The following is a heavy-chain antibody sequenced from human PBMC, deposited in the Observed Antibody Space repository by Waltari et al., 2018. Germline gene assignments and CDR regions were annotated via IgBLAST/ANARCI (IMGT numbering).Heavy chain of an antibody. CDR2: INHSGST. D-gene: IGHD3-16*02. Sequence: QVQLQQWGAGLLKPSETLSLTCAVYGGSFSGYYWSWIRQPPGKGLEWIGEINHSGSTNYNPSLKSRVTISVDTSKNQFSLKLSSVTAEDTAVYYCARDLLLTFGGVIVPFDYWGQGTLVTVSS. CDR3: ARDLLLTFGGVIVPFDY. J-gene: IGHJ4*02. V-gene: IGHV4-34*01. CDR1: GGSFSGYY.